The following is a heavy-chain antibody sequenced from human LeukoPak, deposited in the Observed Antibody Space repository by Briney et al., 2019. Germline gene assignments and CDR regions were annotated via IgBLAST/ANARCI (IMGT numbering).Heavy chain of an antibody. Sequence: QPGGSLRLSCEASGFTFSRYGMHWVRQAPGKGLEWVAVIAYDGSNKYYGDSVKGRFTISRDNSKNTLYLQMNSLRAEDTAVYYCAKEYIGYDCDYWGQGTPVTVSS. CDR3: AKEYIGYDCDY. CDR2: IAYDGSNK. J-gene: IGHJ4*02. V-gene: IGHV3-30*18. CDR1: GFTFSRYG. D-gene: IGHD5-12*01.